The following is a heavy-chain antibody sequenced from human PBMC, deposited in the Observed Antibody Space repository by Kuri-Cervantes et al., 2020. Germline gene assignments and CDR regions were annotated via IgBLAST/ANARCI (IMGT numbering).Heavy chain of an antibody. CDR1: GFSLSNARMG. D-gene: IGHD3-22*01. J-gene: IGHJ6*03. CDR2: IFSNDEK. CDR3: ARITTMMGYYYYYMDV. Sequence: SGPTLVKPTQTLTLTCTVSGFSLSNARMGVSWIRQPPGKALEWLAHIFSNDEKSYSTSLKSRLTISKDTSKSQVVLTMTNMDPVDTATYYCARITTMMGYYYYYMDVWGKGTTVTVSS. V-gene: IGHV2-26*01.